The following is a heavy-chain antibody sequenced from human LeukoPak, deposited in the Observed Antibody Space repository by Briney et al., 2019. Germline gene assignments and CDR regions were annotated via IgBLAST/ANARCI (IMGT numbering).Heavy chain of an antibody. CDR3: ARAFSRTACMDV. Sequence: ASVKVSCKASGYTFTSYGISCVRQAPGQGLEWMGWISAYNGNTKYAQNLQGRVTMTTDTSTSTAYMELRSLRSDDTAVYYCARAFSRTACMDVWGKGTTVTVSS. V-gene: IGHV1-18*01. CDR1: GYTFTSYG. CDR2: ISAYNGNT. D-gene: IGHD3-3*02. J-gene: IGHJ6*03.